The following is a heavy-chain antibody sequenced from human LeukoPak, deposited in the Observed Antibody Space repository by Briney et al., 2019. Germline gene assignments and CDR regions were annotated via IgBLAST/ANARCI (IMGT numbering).Heavy chain of an antibody. CDR1: GGSISSYY. Sequence: SETLSLTCTVSGGSISSYYWSWIRQPAGKGLEWIGRIYTSGSTNYNPSLKSRATMSVDTSKNQFSLKLSSVTAADTAVYYCARGLYGSGSSPFDYWGQGTLVTVSS. V-gene: IGHV4-4*07. CDR3: ARGLYGSGSSPFDY. J-gene: IGHJ4*02. CDR2: IYTSGST. D-gene: IGHD3-10*01.